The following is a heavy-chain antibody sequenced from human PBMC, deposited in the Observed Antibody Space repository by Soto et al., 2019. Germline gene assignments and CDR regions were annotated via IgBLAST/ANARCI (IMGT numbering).Heavy chain of an antibody. CDR1: GFTFSAYG. V-gene: IGHV3-33*01. J-gene: IGHJ4*01. D-gene: IGHD2-8*02. Sequence: VDLVQSGGGVVQPGKSLRLSCVGSGFTFSAYGMHWVRQAPGKGLEWVAVIWNDGTNEYYADSVKGRFAISRDNSKKTLYLQMNSLRVDDTATYYCARDDTGGGLTYCFASWGRGSRVIVSS. CDR3: ARDDTGGGLTYCFAS. CDR2: IWNDGTNE.